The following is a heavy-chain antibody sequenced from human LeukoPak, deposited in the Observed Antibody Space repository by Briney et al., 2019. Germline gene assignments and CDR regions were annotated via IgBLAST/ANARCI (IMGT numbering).Heavy chain of an antibody. CDR2: ISASNGDT. CDR3: ARDYCSSTSCLFDY. D-gene: IGHD2-2*01. V-gene: IGHV1-18*01. J-gene: IGHJ4*02. Sequence: ASVKVSCKASGYTFTNYGITWVRQAPGQGLEWMGWISASNGDTHYSEKFQDRITVTTDTSTSTAYMELRSLVSDDTAVYYCARDYCSSTSCLFDYWGQGTLVTVSS. CDR1: GYTFTNYG.